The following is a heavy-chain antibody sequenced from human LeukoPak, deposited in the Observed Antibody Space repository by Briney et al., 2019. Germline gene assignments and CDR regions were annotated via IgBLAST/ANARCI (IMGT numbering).Heavy chain of an antibody. CDR1: GGSISSYY. CDR3: ARDNPSFDP. V-gene: IGHV4-59*01. Sequence: SETLSLTCTVSGGSISSYYWSWIRQPPGKGLEWIGYIYYSGSTNYNPSLKSRVTISVDTSKNQFSLKLSSVTAADTAVYYCARDNPSFDPWGQGTLVTVSS. J-gene: IGHJ5*02. CDR2: IYYSGST. D-gene: IGHD1-14*01.